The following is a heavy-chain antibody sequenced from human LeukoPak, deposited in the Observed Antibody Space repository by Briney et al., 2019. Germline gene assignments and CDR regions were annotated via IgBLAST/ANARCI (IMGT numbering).Heavy chain of an antibody. CDR1: GFPSPSGLAFNNYA. Sequence: GGSLSLSCAASGFPSPSGLAFNNYAMAWVRQAPVKGLQWVFGISGSGASTYYSDSAKGRFTISRDNSKNTLNLQMNNLRAEDTALYYCAKGASSGWLIYWFDPWGQGTLVTVSP. CDR2: ISGSGAST. J-gene: IGHJ5*02. D-gene: IGHD6-19*01. CDR3: AKGASSGWLIYWFDP. V-gene: IGHV3-23*01.